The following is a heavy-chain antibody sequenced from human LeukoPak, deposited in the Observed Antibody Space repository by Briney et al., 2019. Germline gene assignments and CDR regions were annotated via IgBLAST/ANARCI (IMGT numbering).Heavy chain of an antibody. J-gene: IGHJ6*02. Sequence: ASVKVSCKASGYTFTGYYMHWVRQAPGQGLEWMGWINPNSGGTNYAQKFQGRVTMTRDTSISTAYMELSRLRSDDTAVYYCARSYDILTGYYPSYYYYYGMVVWGQGTTVTVSS. D-gene: IGHD3-9*01. CDR3: ARSYDILTGYYPSYYYYYGMVV. V-gene: IGHV1-2*02. CDR1: GYTFTGYY. CDR2: INPNSGGT.